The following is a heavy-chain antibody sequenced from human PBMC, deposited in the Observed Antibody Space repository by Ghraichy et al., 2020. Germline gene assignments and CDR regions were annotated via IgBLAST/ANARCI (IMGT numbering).Heavy chain of an antibody. D-gene: IGHD3-10*01. J-gene: IGHJ4*02. CDR1: GFTFSSYG. CDR3: AKDLITMPSLGYYFDY. Sequence: GESLNISCAASGFTFSSYGMHWVRQAPGKGLEWVAVISYDGSNKYYADSVKGRFTISRDNSKNTLYLQMNSLRAEDTAVYYCAKDLITMPSLGYYFDYWGQGTLVTVSS. CDR2: ISYDGSNK. V-gene: IGHV3-30*18.